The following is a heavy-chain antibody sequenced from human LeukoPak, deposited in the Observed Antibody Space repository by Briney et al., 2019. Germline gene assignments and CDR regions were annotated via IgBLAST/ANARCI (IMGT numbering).Heavy chain of an antibody. Sequence: SETLSLTCTVSGGSISSGSYYWSWIRQPAGKRLEWIGHIYRSGSTNYNPSLKSRVTISVDTSKNQFSLKLSSVTAADTAVYYCAREDSSGETYNWFDPWGQGTLVTVSS. CDR3: AREDSSGETYNWFDP. CDR1: GGSISSGSYY. D-gene: IGHD6-19*01. CDR2: IYRSGST. J-gene: IGHJ5*02. V-gene: IGHV4-61*09.